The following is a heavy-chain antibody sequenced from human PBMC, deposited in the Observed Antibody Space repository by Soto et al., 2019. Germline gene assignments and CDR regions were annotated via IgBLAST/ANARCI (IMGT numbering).Heavy chain of an antibody. D-gene: IGHD6-19*01. Sequence: LGGSLSLSCAAARFMLADFGMSWVRLAPGKRQEWVSGITWNSGSTGYADSVKGRFAISRDNAKNSLYLPMDSLIADATAFYYCARDGGVAVAVDAFDMWGQGTMVTVSS. CDR1: RFMLADFG. CDR3: ARDGGVAVAVDAFDM. CDR2: ITWNSGST. J-gene: IGHJ3*02. V-gene: IGHV3-20*04.